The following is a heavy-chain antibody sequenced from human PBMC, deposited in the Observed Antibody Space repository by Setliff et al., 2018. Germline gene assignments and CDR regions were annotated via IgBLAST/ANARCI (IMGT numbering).Heavy chain of an antibody. Sequence: GASVQVSCKASGYSFSDFYMHWVRQVPGEGLEALGRIDPRDDFTVYAERFKDRLTITADTSTDTSYMEMSSLRFEDTAVYYCAIDYGPTGTPYHWGQGTPVTVSS. CDR1: GYSFSDFY. CDR3: AIDYGPTGTPYH. J-gene: IGHJ4*02. V-gene: IGHV1-69-2*01. D-gene: IGHD1-1*01. CDR2: IDPRDDFT.